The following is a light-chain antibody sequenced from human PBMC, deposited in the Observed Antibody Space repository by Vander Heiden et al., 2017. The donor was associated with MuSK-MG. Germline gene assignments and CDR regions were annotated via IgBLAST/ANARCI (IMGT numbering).Light chain of an antibody. V-gene: IGKV1-17*01. CDR3: LQHTTYPQGLT. J-gene: IGKJ4*01. CDR2: ATS. CDR1: QAIKND. Sequence: DIELSLSPSSLSASVGDRVTISPRESQAIKNDLVWYQQKTGKAPKRLIYATSTLRRGGPSRFSGSGSGTQFTLTISSLQPEDCASDCWLQHTTYPQGLTFGGGTKVELK.